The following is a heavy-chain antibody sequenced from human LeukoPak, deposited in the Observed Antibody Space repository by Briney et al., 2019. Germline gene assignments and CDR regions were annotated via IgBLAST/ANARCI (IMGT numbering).Heavy chain of an antibody. D-gene: IGHD3-22*01. CDR1: GGSFSGYY. CDR2: INHSGST. CDR3: AASPAYYDSSGC. V-gene: IGHV4-34*01. Sequence: PSETLSLTCAVYGGSFSGYYWSWIRQPPGKGLEWIGEINHSGSTNYNPSLKSRVTISVVTSRNQFSLKLNSVTAADTAVYYCAASPAYYDSSGCWGQGTLVTVSS. J-gene: IGHJ4*02.